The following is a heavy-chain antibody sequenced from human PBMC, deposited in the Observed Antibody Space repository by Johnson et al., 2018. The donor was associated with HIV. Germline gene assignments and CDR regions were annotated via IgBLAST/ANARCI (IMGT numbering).Heavy chain of an antibody. CDR3: AKAFWVSDILRGNRTDAFDI. J-gene: IGHJ3*02. V-gene: IGHV3-23*03. Sequence: VQLVESGGGVVRPGGSLRLSCATSGFTFDDYGMSWVRQAPGKGLEWVSVIYSGGSTYYADSVKGRVTISRENSKNTLYLQLNGLRAEDTAGYFCAKAFWVSDILRGNRTDAFDIWGQGTLVTVSS. CDR1: GFTFDDYG. CDR2: IYSGGST. D-gene: IGHD2/OR15-2a*01.